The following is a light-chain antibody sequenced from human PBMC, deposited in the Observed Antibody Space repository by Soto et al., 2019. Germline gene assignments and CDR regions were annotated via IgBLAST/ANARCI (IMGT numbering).Light chain of an antibody. V-gene: IGLV2-23*03. J-gene: IGLJ2*01. Sequence: QSALTQPASVSGSPGQSITVSCTGTSTDVGSYNLVSWYQQHPGKAPKLIIYEGYRRPSGVSNRFSGSKSGNTASLTISGLLAEDEADYYCCSYAGASTFVLFGGGTKLTVL. CDR1: STDVGSYNL. CDR3: CSYAGASTFVL. CDR2: EGY.